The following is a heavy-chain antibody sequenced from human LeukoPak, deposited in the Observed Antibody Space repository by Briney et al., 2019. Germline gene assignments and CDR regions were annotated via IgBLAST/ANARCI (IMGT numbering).Heavy chain of an antibody. CDR2: IYTSGST. Sequence: SATLSLTCTVSGGSISSGSYYWSWIRQPAGKGLEWIGRIYTSGSTNYNPSLKSRVTISVDTSKNQFSLKLSSVAAADTAVYYCARVRIGYCSGGSCTTYYFDYWGQGTLVTVSS. D-gene: IGHD2-15*01. J-gene: IGHJ4*02. CDR1: GGSISSGSYY. CDR3: ARVRIGYCSGGSCTTYYFDY. V-gene: IGHV4-61*02.